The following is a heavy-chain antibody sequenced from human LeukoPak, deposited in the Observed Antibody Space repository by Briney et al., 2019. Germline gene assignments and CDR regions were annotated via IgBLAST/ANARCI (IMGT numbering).Heavy chain of an antibody. Sequence: SETLSLTWIVSGDSINSGTYYWGWIRQPPGKGLEWIGNMYYSGSTYYNPSLKSRVTISVDTSKNQLSLKLSSVTAADTAVYYCARGGDGIAMVSEAIYYYYYYMDVWGKGTTVTISS. V-gene: IGHV4-39*01. J-gene: IGHJ6*03. CDR2: MYYSGST. D-gene: IGHD5-18*01. CDR1: GDSINSGTYY. CDR3: ARGGDGIAMVSEAIYYYYYYMDV.